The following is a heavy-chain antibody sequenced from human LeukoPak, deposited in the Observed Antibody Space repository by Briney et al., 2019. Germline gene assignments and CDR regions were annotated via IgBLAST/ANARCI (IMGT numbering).Heavy chain of an antibody. CDR3: ARAGEWLVPDY. CDR1: GGSTSSYY. D-gene: IGHD6-19*01. CDR2: IYYSGST. J-gene: IGHJ4*02. V-gene: IGHV4-59*01. Sequence: SETLSLTCTVSGGSTSSYYWSWIRQPPGKGLEWIGYIYYSGSTNYNPSLKSRVTISVDTSKNQFSLKLSSVTAADTAVYYCARAGEWLVPDYWGQGTLVTVSS.